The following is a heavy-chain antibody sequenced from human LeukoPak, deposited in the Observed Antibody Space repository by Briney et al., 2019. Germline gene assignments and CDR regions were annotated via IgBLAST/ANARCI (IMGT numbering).Heavy chain of an antibody. J-gene: IGHJ4*02. CDR1: GFTFSSYG. D-gene: IGHD5-12*01. CDR3: AKDARGYSGHGAHFDY. Sequence: GGSLRLSCAASGFTFSSYGMHGVRQAPGKGLEWVAFIRYDGSNKYYADSVKGRFTISRDNSKNTLYLQMNSLRGEDTAVYYCAKDARGYSGHGAHFDYWGQGTLVTVSS. CDR2: IRYDGSNK. V-gene: IGHV3-30*02.